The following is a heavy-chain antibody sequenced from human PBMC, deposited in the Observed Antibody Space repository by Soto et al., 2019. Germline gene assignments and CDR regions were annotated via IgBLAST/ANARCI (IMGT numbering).Heavy chain of an antibody. CDR1: GDSVSSSDYF. Sequence: QVQLQESGPGLVKPSQTLSLTCTVSGDSVSSSDYFWNWIRQRPGKGLEWIGYIYSSGSTYYNPSLNSRLTISVDTSKNQVSLNLNSVTAAATAVYYCARSYTVTTGADFDYWGQGTLVTVSS. J-gene: IGHJ4*02. D-gene: IGHD4-17*01. V-gene: IGHV4-31*03. CDR2: IYSSGST. CDR3: ARSYTVTTGADFDY.